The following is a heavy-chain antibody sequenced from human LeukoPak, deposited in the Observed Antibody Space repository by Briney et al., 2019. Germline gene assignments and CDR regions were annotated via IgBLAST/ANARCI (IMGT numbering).Heavy chain of an antibody. J-gene: IGHJ4*02. Sequence: PGRSLRLSCAASRFTFSSYAMHWVRQAPGKGLEWVATISYDGSNKYYADSVKGRFAISRDNSKNTLCLQMNSLRAEDTAVYYCARGGYYYDSSGYYWGQGTLVTVSS. CDR1: RFTFSSYA. CDR2: ISYDGSNK. D-gene: IGHD3-22*01. V-gene: IGHV3-30*09. CDR3: ARGGYYYDSSGYY.